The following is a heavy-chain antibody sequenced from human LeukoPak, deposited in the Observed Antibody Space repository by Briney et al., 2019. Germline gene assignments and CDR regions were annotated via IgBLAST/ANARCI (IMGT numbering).Heavy chain of an antibody. CDR2: IYYSGST. D-gene: IGHD6-19*01. Sequence: SQTLSLTCAVSGGSISSGGYSWSWIRQPPGKGLEWIGYIYYSGSTYYNPSLKSRVTISVDTSKNQFSLKLSSVTAADTAVYYCARRSSGWAFDYWGQGTLVTVSS. CDR1: GGSISSGGYS. CDR3: ARRSSGWAFDY. J-gene: IGHJ4*02. V-gene: IGHV4-30-2*03.